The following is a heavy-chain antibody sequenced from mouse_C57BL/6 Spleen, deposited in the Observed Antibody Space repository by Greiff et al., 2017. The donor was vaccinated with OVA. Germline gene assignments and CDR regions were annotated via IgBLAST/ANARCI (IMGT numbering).Heavy chain of an antibody. V-gene: IGHV10-1*01. CDR3: VRHRSSGAMDY. J-gene: IGHJ4*01. CDR1: GFSFNTYA. Sequence: EVKLMESGGGLVQPKGSLKLSCAASGFSFNTYAMNWVRQAPGKGLEWVARIRSKSNNYATYYADSVKDRFTISRDDSESMLYLQMNNLKTEDTAMYYCVRHRSSGAMDYWGQGTSVTVSS. CDR2: IRSKSNNYAT. D-gene: IGHD3-2*02.